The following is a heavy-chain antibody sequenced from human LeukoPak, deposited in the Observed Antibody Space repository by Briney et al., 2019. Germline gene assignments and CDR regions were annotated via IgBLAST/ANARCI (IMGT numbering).Heavy chain of an antibody. CDR3: ARRYCSSTSCWGAAFDI. D-gene: IGHD2-2*01. V-gene: IGHV3-23*01. CDR2: ISGSGGST. CDR1: GFTFSSYA. Sequence: TGGSLRLSCAASGFTFSSYAMSWVRQAPGKGLEWVSGISGSGGSTYYADSVKGRFTISRDNSKNTLYLQMNSLRAEDTAVYHCARRYCSSTSCWGAAFDIWGQGTMVTVSS. J-gene: IGHJ3*02.